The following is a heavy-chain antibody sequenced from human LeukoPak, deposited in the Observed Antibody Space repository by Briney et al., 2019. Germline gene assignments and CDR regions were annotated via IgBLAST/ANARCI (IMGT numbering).Heavy chain of an antibody. CDR2: ISAYNGNT. Sequence: ASVKVSCKASGYTFTTHDLTWVRQATGQGLEWMGWISAYNGNTNYAQKLQGRVTMTTDTSTSTAYMELRSLRSDDTAVYYCARDLAAAGTYFQHWGQGTLVTVSS. D-gene: IGHD6-13*01. J-gene: IGHJ1*01. CDR1: GYTFTTHD. CDR3: ARDLAAAGTYFQH. V-gene: IGHV1-18*01.